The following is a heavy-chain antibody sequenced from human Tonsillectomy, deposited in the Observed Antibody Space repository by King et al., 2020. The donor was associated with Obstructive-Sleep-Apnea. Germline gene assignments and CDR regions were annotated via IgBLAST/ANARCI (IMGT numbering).Heavy chain of an antibody. Sequence: VQLVESGGGLVQPGGSLRLSCAASGFTFSSYAMSWVRQAPGKGLEWVSAISGSGGSTYYADSLKGRFTNSRDNSKNTLYLQMNSLRAEDTAVYYCAKDSGGGSGWPEAFDIWGQGTMVTVSS. CDR2: ISGSGGST. D-gene: IGHD6-19*01. J-gene: IGHJ3*02. CDR1: GFTFSSYA. V-gene: IGHV3-23*04. CDR3: AKDSGGGSGWPEAFDI.